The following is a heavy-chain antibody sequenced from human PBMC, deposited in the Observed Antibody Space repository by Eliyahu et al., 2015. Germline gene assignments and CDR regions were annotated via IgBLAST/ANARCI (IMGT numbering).Heavy chain of an antibody. D-gene: IGHD3-10*01. Sequence: EVQLLESGGGLVQPGGSXRLXCXASGXTFSSXALSWXRQAPGKGLEWVSAISGSGGSTNYADSVKGRFTISRDNSKNTLYLQMNSLRAEDTAVYYCAKNWGRWFGVDYWGQGTLVTVSS. CDR1: GXTFSSXA. CDR2: ISGSGGST. J-gene: IGHJ4*02. CDR3: AKNWGRWFGVDY. V-gene: IGHV3-23*01.